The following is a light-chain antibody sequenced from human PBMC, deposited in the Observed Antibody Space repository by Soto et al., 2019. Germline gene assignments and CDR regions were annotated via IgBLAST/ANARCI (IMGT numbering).Light chain of an antibody. J-gene: IGKJ1*01. Sequence: DIRLTQSPSFLSASVGDRVTITCRASQGISSFLAWYQQKSGKAPKLMVFAASILQSGVPSRFSGSGSGTECTLTISSLQPEDFATYYCQQFHAYPRTLGQGTKVDIK. CDR2: AAS. V-gene: IGKV1-9*01. CDR1: QGISSF. CDR3: QQFHAYPRT.